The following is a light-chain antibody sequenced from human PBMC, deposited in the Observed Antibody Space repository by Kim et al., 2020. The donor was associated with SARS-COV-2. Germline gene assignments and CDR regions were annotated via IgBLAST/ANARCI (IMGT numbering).Light chain of an antibody. CDR2: GNS. CDR1: SSNLGSGYD. V-gene: IGLV1-40*01. CDR3: QSYDSSLSGWV. Sequence: QRVTISCTGSSSNLGSGYDVHWYQPLPGTAPKLLIYGNSNRPSGVPDRFSGSKSGTSASLAITGLQAEDEADYYCQSYDSSLSGWVFGGGTQLTVL. J-gene: IGLJ3*02.